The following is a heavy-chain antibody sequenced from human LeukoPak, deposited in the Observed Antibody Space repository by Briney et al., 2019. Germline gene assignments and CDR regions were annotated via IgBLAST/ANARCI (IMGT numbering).Heavy chain of an antibody. J-gene: IGHJ4*02. V-gene: IGHV4-34*01. D-gene: IGHD1-26*01. CDR3: ARLGLESEGSLGVGATWALRYYFDY. CDR2: INHRGST. CDR1: GVSFSGYY. Sequence: SETLSLTCAVYGVSFSGYYGIWIRQPPGKGLECMGGINHRGSTNYNPSLKSRVTISGDTSKNQFSLKLRSVPAADTAVYYCARLGLESEGSLGVGATWALRYYFDYWGQGTLVTVSS.